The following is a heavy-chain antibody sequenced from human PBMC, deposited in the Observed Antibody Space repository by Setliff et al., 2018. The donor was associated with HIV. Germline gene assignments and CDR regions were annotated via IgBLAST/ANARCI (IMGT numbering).Heavy chain of an antibody. CDR2: INAYSGDT. CDR1: GFIFADYA. Sequence: ASVKVSCKTSGFIFADYAIHWVRQAPGQRLEWMAWINAYSGDTKYSQRFKDRISVTRDTHTRTVYMELRSLRSEDTSVYYCARDRTFVMGTPPFDPWGQGTLVTVSS. V-gene: IGHV1-3*01. J-gene: IGHJ5*02. D-gene: IGHD3-16*01. CDR3: ARDRTFVMGTPPFDP.